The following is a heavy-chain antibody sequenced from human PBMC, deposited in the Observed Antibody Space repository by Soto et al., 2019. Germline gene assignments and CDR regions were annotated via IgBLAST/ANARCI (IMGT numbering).Heavy chain of an antibody. D-gene: IGHD1-20*01. Sequence: GGSLRLSCAASGFTFSSYGMHWVRQAPGKGLEWVAVISYDGSNKYYADSVKGRFTISRDNSKNTLYLQMNSLRAEDTAVYYNPKSHNSIETFGHWGQETLVTLCS. J-gene: IGHJ5*02. CDR2: ISYDGSNK. V-gene: IGHV3-30*18. CDR1: GFTFSSYG. CDR3: PKSHNSIETFGH.